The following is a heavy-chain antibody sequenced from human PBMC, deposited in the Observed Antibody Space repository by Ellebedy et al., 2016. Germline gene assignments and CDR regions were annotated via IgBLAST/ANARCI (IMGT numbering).Heavy chain of an antibody. CDR2: ISPSSITI. CDR1: GFTFSDYY. V-gene: IGHV3-11*01. J-gene: IGHJ4*02. D-gene: IGHD1-1*01. Sequence: GESLKISXAASGFTFSDYYISWIRQTPGKGLEWVTYISPSSITISYTDSVKGRFTISRDNAKNSPYLQLNSLRVEDTAVYFCARGTGHFDYWGQGTLVTVSS. CDR3: ARGTGHFDY.